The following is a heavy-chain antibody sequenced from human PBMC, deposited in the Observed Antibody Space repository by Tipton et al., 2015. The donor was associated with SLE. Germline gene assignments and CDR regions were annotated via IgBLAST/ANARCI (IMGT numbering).Heavy chain of an antibody. CDR1: GYSISSGYY. CDR2: IYHSGST. CDR3: ASAVVVNNDWYFDL. D-gene: IGHD3-22*01. Sequence: LRLSCAVSGYSISSGYYWGWIRQPPGKGLEWIGSIYHSGSTYYNPSLKSRVTISVDPSKNRFSLKLSSVTAADTAVYYCASAVVVNNDWYFDLWGRGTLVTVSS. J-gene: IGHJ2*01. V-gene: IGHV4-38-2*01.